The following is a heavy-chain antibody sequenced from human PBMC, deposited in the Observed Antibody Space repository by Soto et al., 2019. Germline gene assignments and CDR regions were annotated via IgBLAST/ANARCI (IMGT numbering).Heavy chain of an antibody. Sequence: QVQLQESGPGLVKPSETLSLTCTVSGGSISNYYWSWVRQPPGKALEWIGYIYNSGSTSYNPSLKRRVTISVEPSKNQFSLKLASVTAADTAVYYCASVSQGRDYWGQGTLVIVSS. V-gene: IGHV4-59*01. CDR3: ASVSQGRDY. CDR2: IYNSGST. J-gene: IGHJ4*02. CDR1: GGSISNYY.